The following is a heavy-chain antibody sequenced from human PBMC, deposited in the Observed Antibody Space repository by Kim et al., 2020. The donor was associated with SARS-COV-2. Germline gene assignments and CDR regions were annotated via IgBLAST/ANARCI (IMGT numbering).Heavy chain of an antibody. D-gene: IGHD2-15*01. V-gene: IGHV3-64D*06. CDR2: ISSNGDNT. CDR1: GFTFSNYA. J-gene: IGHJ4*02. Sequence: GGSLRLSCSASGFTFSNYAMHWVRQAPGKGLEYVSTISSNGDNTYSADSVKGRFTISRDNSKNTLYLQMSSLRAEDTAIYYCVKDQFGPYCSGGSCYSGGYWGQGTLVTVSS. CDR3: VKDQFGPYCSGGSCYSGGY.